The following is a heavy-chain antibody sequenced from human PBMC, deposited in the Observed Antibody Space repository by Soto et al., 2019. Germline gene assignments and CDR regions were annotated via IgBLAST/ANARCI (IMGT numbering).Heavy chain of an antibody. D-gene: IGHD2-21*01. CDR2: IYSSGST. J-gene: IGHJ3*01. V-gene: IGHV3-53*01. CDR3: ATRRLFPEAP. CDR1: GFTFSRND. Sequence: EVQLVESGGGLIQPGGSLRLSCAASGFTFSRNDMNWVRQAPGKGLECVSLIYSSGSTSYADSVKGRFTISRDNSKNTLYLKMSRLSAEDTAVYYCATRRLFPEAPWGQGTMVTVSS.